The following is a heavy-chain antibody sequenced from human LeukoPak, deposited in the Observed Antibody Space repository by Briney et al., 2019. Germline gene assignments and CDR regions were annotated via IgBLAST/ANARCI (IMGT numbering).Heavy chain of an antibody. CDR3: AKGYYDYVWGSYYFDY. J-gene: IGHJ4*02. CDR2: ISGSGGST. D-gene: IGHD3-16*01. CDR1: GFTFSGYA. Sequence: GGSLRLSCAASGFTFSGYAMSWVRQAPGKGLEWVSAISGSGGSTYYADSVKGRFTISRDNSRDTLYLQMNSLRAEDTAVYYCAKGYYDYVWGSYYFDYWGQGTLVTVSS. V-gene: IGHV3-23*01.